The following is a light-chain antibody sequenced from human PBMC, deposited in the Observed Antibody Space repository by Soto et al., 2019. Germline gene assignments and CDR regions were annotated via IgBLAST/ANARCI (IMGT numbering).Light chain of an antibody. Sequence: QTVVTQEPSFSVSPGGTVTLTCGLSSGSVSTSNYPSWYQQTPGQAPRTLIYSTNTRSSGVPDRSSGSILGNKAALTITGAQADDESDYYCVLYLGSGTVVFGGGTKLTVL. CDR3: VLYLGSGTVV. J-gene: IGLJ2*01. V-gene: IGLV8-61*01. CDR2: STN. CDR1: SGSVSTSNY.